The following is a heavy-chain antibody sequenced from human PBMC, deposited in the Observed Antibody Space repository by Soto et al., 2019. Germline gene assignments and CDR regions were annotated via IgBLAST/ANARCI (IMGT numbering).Heavy chain of an antibody. V-gene: IGHV3-9*01. D-gene: IGHD4-17*01. CDR1: GFTFDDYA. Sequence: GGSLRLSCAASGFTFDDYAMHWVRQAPGKGLEWVSGISWNSGSIGYADSVKGRFTISRDNAKNSLYLKMNSLRAEDTALYYCEKDNNPPPYGANYPGSFDIWGKGTMVTVS. CDR3: EKDNNPPPYGANYPGSFDI. J-gene: IGHJ3*02. CDR2: ISWNSGSI.